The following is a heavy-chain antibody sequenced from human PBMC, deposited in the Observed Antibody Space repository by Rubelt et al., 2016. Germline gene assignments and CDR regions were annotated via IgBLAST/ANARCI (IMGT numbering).Heavy chain of an antibody. CDR2: INHSGST. J-gene: IGHJ4*02. D-gene: IGHD5-24*01. V-gene: IGHV4-34*01. CDR3: ARGGWLQWL. Sequence: GLEWIGEINHSGSTNYNPSLKSRVTISVDTSKNQFSLKLSSVTAADTAVYYCARGGWLQWLWGQGTLVTVSS.